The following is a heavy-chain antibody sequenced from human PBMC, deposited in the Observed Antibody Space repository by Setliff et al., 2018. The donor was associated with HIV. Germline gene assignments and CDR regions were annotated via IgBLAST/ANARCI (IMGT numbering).Heavy chain of an antibody. D-gene: IGHD6-13*01. Sequence: PGESLRLSCAASGFTFSNYAMNWVRQAPGKGLEWVSSISSTSNYIYYADSVKGRFTISRDNAKNSLYLQMNSLRAEDTAVYYCARLIAYYYGMDVWGQGTTVTVSS. CDR3: ARLIAYYYGMDV. CDR2: ISSTSNYI. CDR1: GFTFSNYA. V-gene: IGHV3-21*01. J-gene: IGHJ6*02.